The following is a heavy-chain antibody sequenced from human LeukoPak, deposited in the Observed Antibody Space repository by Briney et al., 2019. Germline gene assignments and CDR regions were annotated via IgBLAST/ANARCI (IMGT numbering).Heavy chain of an antibody. J-gene: IGHJ6*02. Sequence: PGGSLRLSCAASGFTFSSYSMNWVRQAPGKGLEWVSAISSSSSYIYYADSVKGRFTISRDNAKNSQYLQMTSLRGGDTAIYYCTRGSGDLLPITLGGTFVSGMDVWGQGTTVIVSS. CDR2: ISSSSSYI. CDR1: GFTFSSYS. CDR3: TRGSGDLLPITLGGTFVSGMDV. V-gene: IGHV3-21*01. D-gene: IGHD3-16*01.